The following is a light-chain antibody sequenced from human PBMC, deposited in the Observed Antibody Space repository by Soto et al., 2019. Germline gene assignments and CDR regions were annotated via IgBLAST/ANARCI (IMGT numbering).Light chain of an antibody. Sequence: QSVLTQPPSASGSPGQSVAISCTGTSSDVGGFNHVSWYQHHPGKAPRLLIYDVSDRPSGVSNRFSGSKSGNTASLTISGLQAEDEADYYCSSYTSSSTYVFGTGTKVTVL. V-gene: IGLV2-14*03. J-gene: IGLJ1*01. CDR1: SSDVGGFNH. CDR2: DVS. CDR3: SSYTSSSTYV.